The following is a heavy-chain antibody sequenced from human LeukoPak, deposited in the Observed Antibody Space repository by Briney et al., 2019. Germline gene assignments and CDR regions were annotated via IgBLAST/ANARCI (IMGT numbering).Heavy chain of an antibody. CDR2: ISYDGSNK. J-gene: IGHJ4*02. V-gene: IGHV3-30-3*01. CDR1: GFXFSSYG. Sequence: PGGSLRLSCATSGFXFSSYGIHWVRQAPGKGLEWVAFISYDGSNKYYADSVKGRFTISRDNSKNTLYLQMNSLRAEDTAVYYCARDHYYGSGSYYRLIDYWGQGTLVTVSS. CDR3: ARDHYYGSGSYYRLIDY. D-gene: IGHD3-10*01.